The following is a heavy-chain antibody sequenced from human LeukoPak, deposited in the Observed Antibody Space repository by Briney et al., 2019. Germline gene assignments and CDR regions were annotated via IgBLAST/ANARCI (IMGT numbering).Heavy chain of an antibody. Sequence: SETLSLTCTVSGGSISSYYWSWIRQPAGKGLEWIGRIYTSGSTNYNPSLKSRVTMSEDTSKNQFSLKLSSVTAADTAVYCCARVSIFGGYDGAYYYYMDVWGKGTTVTISS. D-gene: IGHD5-12*01. V-gene: IGHV4-4*07. J-gene: IGHJ6*03. CDR3: ARVSIFGGYDGAYYYYMDV. CDR2: IYTSGST. CDR1: GGSISSYY.